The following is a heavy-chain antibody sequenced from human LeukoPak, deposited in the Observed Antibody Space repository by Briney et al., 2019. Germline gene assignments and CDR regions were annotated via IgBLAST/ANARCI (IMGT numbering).Heavy chain of an antibody. D-gene: IGHD2-2*01. Sequence: GGSLRLSCAASGFTFSSYWMHWVRQAPGKGLVWVSRINSDGSSTSYADSVKGRFTISRDNAKDTLYLHMNSLRAEDAAVYFCASYCSSTSCYWGQGTPVTVSS. CDR2: INSDGSST. J-gene: IGHJ4*02. V-gene: IGHV3-74*01. CDR1: GFTFSSYW. CDR3: ASYCSSTSCY.